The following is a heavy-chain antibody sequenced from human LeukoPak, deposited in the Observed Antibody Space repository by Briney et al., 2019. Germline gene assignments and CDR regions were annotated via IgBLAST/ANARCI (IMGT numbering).Heavy chain of an antibody. CDR3: ARAAEYSSGWYLFDF. V-gene: IGHV4-4*07. CDR2: IYTSGGT. CDR1: GGSISNYY. Sequence: SETLSLTCTVSGGSISNYYWTWIRQPAGKGLEWIGRIYTSGGTNYNPSLKSRVTMSVDTSTNQFSLKLSSVTAADTAMYYCARAAEYSSGWYLFDFWGQGILVTVSA. J-gene: IGHJ4*02. D-gene: IGHD6-19*01.